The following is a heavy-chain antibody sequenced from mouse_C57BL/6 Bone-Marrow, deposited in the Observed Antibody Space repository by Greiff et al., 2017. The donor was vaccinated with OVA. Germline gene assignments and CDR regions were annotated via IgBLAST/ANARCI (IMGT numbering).Heavy chain of an antibody. Sequence: EVKVVESGPGLVKPSQTVFLTCTVTGISITTGNYRWSWIRQFPGNKLEWIGYIYYSGTNTYNPSLTSRTTITRDTPKNQFFLKMNSLTTEDTATYYCARGTPYWDFDVWGTGTTVTVSS. CDR1: GISITTGNYR. CDR2: IYYSGTN. J-gene: IGHJ1*03. CDR3: ARGTPYWDFDV. V-gene: IGHV3-5*01.